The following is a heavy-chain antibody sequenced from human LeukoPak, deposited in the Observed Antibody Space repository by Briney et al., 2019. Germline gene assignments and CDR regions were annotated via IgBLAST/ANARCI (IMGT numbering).Heavy chain of an antibody. CDR2: INYSGTT. CDR1: GGAISNDNYY. CDR3: VRLSDY. Sequence: SETLSLTCTVSGGAISNDNYYWGWIRQPPGKGLEWIASINYSGTTYYNPSLNSRVSISVDTSKTQLSLRLSSVTAADTAVYYCVRLSDYWGQGILVTVSS. V-gene: IGHV4-39*01. J-gene: IGHJ4*02.